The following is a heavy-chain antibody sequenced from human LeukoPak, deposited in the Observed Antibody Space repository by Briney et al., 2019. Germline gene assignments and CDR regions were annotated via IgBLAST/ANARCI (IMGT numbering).Heavy chain of an antibody. D-gene: IGHD5-12*01. J-gene: IGHJ4*02. CDR3: ARQGTIVAGTLGTTFDY. Sequence: GESLKISFKASGYSFTNYWIGWVRQMPGKGLEWMGITYPGDSDTKYSPSFQGQVTISADKSINPAYLQWSRLRASDTAMYYCARQGTIVAGTLGTTFDYWGQGTLLTVSS. CDR1: GYSFTNYW. V-gene: IGHV5-51*01. CDR2: TYPGDSDT.